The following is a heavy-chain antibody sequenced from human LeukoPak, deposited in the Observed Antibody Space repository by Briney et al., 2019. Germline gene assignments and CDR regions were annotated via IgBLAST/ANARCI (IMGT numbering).Heavy chain of an antibody. V-gene: IGHV4-59*01. Sequence: SETLSLXCTVSGGSISSYYWSWIRQPPGKGLEWIGYIYYSGSTNYNPSLKSRVTISVDTSKNQFSLKLSSVTAADTAVYYCARDARTHRAYYYDSSGYSNWFDPWGQGTLVTVSS. D-gene: IGHD3-22*01. CDR3: ARDARTHRAYYYDSSGYSNWFDP. CDR2: IYYSGST. CDR1: GGSISSYY. J-gene: IGHJ5*02.